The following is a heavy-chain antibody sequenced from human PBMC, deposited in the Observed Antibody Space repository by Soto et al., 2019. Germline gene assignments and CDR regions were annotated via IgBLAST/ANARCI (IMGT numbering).Heavy chain of an antibody. CDR3: ARARVSGPYYYYYGMDV. J-gene: IGHJ6*02. CDR2: IIPIFGTA. V-gene: IGHV1-69*06. D-gene: IGHD2-8*01. Sequence: SVKVSCKASGGTFSSYAISWVRQAPGQGLEWMGGIIPIFGTANYAQKSQGRVTITADKSTSTAYMELSSLRSEDTAVYYCARARVSGPYYYYYGMDVWGQGTTVTVSS. CDR1: GGTFSSYA.